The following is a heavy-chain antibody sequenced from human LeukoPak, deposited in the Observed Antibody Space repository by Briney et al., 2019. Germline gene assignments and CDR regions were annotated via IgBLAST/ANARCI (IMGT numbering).Heavy chain of an antibody. CDR2: IFPSGGET. D-gene: IGHD2-8*02. V-gene: IGHV3-23*01. Sequence: GGSLRLSCAASGFTFSTFAMIWVRQPPGKGLEWVSSIFPSGGETHYADSVRGRFTISRDNSKSTLSLQMNSLRAEDTAIYYCATYRQVLLPFESWGQGTLVTVSS. CDR1: GFTFSTFA. CDR3: ATYRQVLLPFES. J-gene: IGHJ4*02.